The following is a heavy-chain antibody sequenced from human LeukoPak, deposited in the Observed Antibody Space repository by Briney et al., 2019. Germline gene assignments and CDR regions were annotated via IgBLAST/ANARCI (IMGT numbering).Heavy chain of an antibody. V-gene: IGHV3-7*01. CDR3: ARDRGTYYDFWSGYYHNYYFDY. CDR2: IKQDGSEK. Sequence: GGSLRLSCAASGFTFSSYWMSWVRQAPGKGLEWVANIKQDGSEKYYVDSVKGRFTISRDNAKNSLYLQMNSLRAEDTAVYCCARDRGTYYDFWSGYYHNYYFDYWGQGTLVTVSS. CDR1: GFTFSSYW. D-gene: IGHD3-3*01. J-gene: IGHJ4*02.